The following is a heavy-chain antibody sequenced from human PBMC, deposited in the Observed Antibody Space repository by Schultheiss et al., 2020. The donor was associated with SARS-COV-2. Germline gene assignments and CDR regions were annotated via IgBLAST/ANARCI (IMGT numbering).Heavy chain of an antibody. CDR1: GGSISSYY. CDR3: ASSSIAARGAWFDP. D-gene: IGHD6-6*01. Sequence: SETLSLTCTVSGGSISSYYWSWIRQPAGKGLEWIGRIYTSGSTNYNPSLKSRVTISVDTSKNQFSLKLSSVTAADTAVYYCASSSIAARGAWFDPWGQGTLVTVSS. V-gene: IGHV4-4*07. CDR2: IYTSGST. J-gene: IGHJ5*02.